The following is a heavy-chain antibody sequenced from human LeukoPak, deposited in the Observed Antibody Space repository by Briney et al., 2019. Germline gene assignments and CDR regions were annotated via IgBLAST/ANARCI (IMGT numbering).Heavy chain of an antibody. Sequence: GGSLRLSCVTSGFTFGDFHMNWLRQAPGKGLEHVSYISSGGSTTYYAASVVGRFTISRDDAKNLLYLQMDSLRDGDTAVYYCAKDLHYDSSAFDYWGQGTLVTVSS. CDR1: GFTFGDFH. D-gene: IGHD3-22*01. V-gene: IGHV3-48*02. J-gene: IGHJ4*02. CDR2: ISSGGSTT. CDR3: AKDLHYDSSAFDY.